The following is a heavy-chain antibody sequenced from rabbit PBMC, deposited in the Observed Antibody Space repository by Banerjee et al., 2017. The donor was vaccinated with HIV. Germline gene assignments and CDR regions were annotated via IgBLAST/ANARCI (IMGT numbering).Heavy chain of an antibody. Sequence: QLKESGGGLVQPGGSLKLSCKASGIDFSLYYMSWVRQAPGKGPEWIGYIDPIFGSTYYATWVDGRFTISRENTQNTLYLQLNSLTAADTATYFCARSNTYYGMDLWGQGTLVTVS. J-gene: IGHJ6*01. CDR1: GIDFSLYY. CDR2: IDPIFGST. CDR3: ARSNTYYGMDL. V-gene: IGHV1S7*01.